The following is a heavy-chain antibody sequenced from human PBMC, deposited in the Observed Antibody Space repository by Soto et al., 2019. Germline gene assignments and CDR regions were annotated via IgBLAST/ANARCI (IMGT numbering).Heavy chain of an antibody. Sequence: SETLSLTCTVSGGSISSYYWSWIRQPPGKGLEWIGYIYYSGSTNYNPSLKSRVTISVDTSKNQFSLKLSSVTAADTAVYYCARHNRDYGDSETCDYWGQGTLVTVSS. CDR1: GGSISSYY. J-gene: IGHJ4*02. CDR3: ARHNRDYGDSETCDY. CDR2: IYYSGST. V-gene: IGHV4-59*08. D-gene: IGHD4-17*01.